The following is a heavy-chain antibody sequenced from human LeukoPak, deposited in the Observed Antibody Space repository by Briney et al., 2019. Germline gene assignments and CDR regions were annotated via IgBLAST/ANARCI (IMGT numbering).Heavy chain of an antibody. Sequence: SETLSLTCAVYGGSFSGYYWSWIRQPPGKGLEWIGAINHSGSTNYNPSLKSRVTISVDTSKNQFSLKLSSVTAADTAVYYCARGSDLFGYWGQGTLVTVSS. CDR2: INHSGST. CDR3: ARGSDLFGY. CDR1: GGSFSGYY. V-gene: IGHV4-34*01. D-gene: IGHD2-21*01. J-gene: IGHJ4*02.